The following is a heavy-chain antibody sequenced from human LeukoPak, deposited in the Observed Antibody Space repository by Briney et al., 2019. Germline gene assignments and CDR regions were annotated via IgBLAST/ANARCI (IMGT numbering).Heavy chain of an antibody. CDR3: AKAETGYYYVIGYFQH. V-gene: IGHV3-9*01. J-gene: IGHJ1*01. Sequence: PGRSLRLSCAASGFTFDDYAMHWVRQAPGKGLEWDSGISWNSGSIGYADSVKGRFTISRDNAKNSLYLQMNSLRAEDTALYYCAKAETGYYYVIGYFQHWGQGTLVTVSS. D-gene: IGHD3-22*01. CDR2: ISWNSGSI. CDR1: GFTFDDYA.